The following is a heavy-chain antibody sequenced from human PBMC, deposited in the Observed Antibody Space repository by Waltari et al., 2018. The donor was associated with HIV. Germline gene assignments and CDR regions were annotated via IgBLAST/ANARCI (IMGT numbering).Heavy chain of an antibody. CDR2: INHSGST. CDR1: GGSFSGYY. J-gene: IGHJ3*02. CDR3: ARGFTYDYIWGSYRYSPSRAAAFDI. Sequence: QVQLQQWGAGLLKPSETLSLTCAVYGGSFSGYYWSWIRQPPGKGLERIGEINHSGSTNYNPSLKSRVTISVDTSKNQFSLKLSSVTAADTAVYYCARGFTYDYIWGSYRYSPSRAAAFDIWGQGTMVTVSS. D-gene: IGHD3-16*02. V-gene: IGHV4-34*01.